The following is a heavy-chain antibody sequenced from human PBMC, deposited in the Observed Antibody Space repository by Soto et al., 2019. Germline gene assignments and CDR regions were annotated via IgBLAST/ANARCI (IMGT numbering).Heavy chain of an antibody. CDR1: GGTFGSYA. CDR3: ARVRQPIQLWLHSTWYNWFDP. Sequence: QVQLVQSGAEVKKPGSSVKVSCKASGGTFGSYAISWVRQAPGQGLEWMGGIIPIFGTANYAQKFQGRVTITADESTSTAYMELSSLRSEDTAVYYCARVRQPIQLWLHSTWYNWFDPWGQGTLVTVSS. D-gene: IGHD5-18*01. CDR2: IIPIFGTA. V-gene: IGHV1-69*01. J-gene: IGHJ5*02.